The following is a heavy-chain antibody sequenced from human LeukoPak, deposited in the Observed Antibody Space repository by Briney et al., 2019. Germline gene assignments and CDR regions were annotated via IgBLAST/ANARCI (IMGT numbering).Heavy chain of an antibody. J-gene: IGHJ4*02. CDR3: ARGGLIDVLRYFDWLSPQFGY. CDR1: GGSISSSSYY. Sequence: PSETLSLTCTVSGGSISSSSYYWGWIRQPPGKGLEWIGSIYYSGSTYYNPSLKSRVTISVDTSKNQFSLKLSSVTAADTAVYYCARGGLIDVLRYFDWLSPQFGYWGQGTLVTVSS. D-gene: IGHD3-9*01. V-gene: IGHV4-39*01. CDR2: IYYSGST.